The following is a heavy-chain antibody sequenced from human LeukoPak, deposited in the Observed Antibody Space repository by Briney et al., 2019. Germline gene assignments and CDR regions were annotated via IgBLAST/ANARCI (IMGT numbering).Heavy chain of an antibody. Sequence: GGSLRLSCAASGFTFSSHAISWVRQAPGKGLEWVSAISGSGGGTWYADSVKGRFTISRDNAKNSLYLQMNSLRAEDTAVYYCASGIFSYWGQGTLVTVSS. CDR1: GFTFSSHA. CDR3: ASGIFSY. CDR2: ISGSGGGT. J-gene: IGHJ4*02. V-gene: IGHV3-23*01. D-gene: IGHD2-8*02.